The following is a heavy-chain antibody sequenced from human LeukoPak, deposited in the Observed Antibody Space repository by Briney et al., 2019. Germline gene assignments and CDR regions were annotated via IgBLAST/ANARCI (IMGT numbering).Heavy chain of an antibody. CDR2: IYSGGNT. Sequence: GGSLRLSCTVSGFTVSSNSMSWVRQAPGKGLEWVSFIYSGGNTHYSDSVKGRFTISRDNSKNTLYLQMNSLRAEDTAVYYCARRAGGYSHPYDYWGQGTLVTVSS. V-gene: IGHV3-53*01. J-gene: IGHJ4*02. CDR1: GFTVSSNS. CDR3: ARRAGGYSHPYDY. D-gene: IGHD5-18*01.